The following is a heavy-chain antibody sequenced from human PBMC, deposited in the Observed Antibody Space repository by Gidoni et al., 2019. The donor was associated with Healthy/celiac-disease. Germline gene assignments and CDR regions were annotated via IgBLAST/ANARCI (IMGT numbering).Heavy chain of an antibody. CDR1: GFTFDAYG. D-gene: IGHD3-10*01. CDR2: INWNGGST. Sequence: EVQLVESGGGVVRPGGSLRLSCAASGFTFDAYGMSWVRQAPGKGLEWFSGINWNGGSTGYADSVKGRFTISRDNAKNSLYLQMNSLRAEDTALYYCARDQEGVRERDYYYYMDVWGKGTTVTVSS. V-gene: IGHV3-20*04. J-gene: IGHJ6*03. CDR3: ARDQEGVRERDYYYYMDV.